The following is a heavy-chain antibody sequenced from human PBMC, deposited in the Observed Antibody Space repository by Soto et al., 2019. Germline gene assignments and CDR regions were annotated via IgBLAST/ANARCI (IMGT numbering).Heavy chain of an antibody. CDR1: GYTFTSYG. CDR2: ISAYNGNT. J-gene: IGHJ6*03. V-gene: IGHV1-18*01. CDR3: ARAPAARPDYYYYYMDV. Sequence: ASVKVSCKASGYTFTSYGISWVRQAPGQGLEWMGWISAYNGNTNYAQKLQGRVTMTTDTSTSTAYMELRSLRSDDTAVYYCARAPAARPDYYYYYMDVWGKGTTVTVSS. D-gene: IGHD6-6*01.